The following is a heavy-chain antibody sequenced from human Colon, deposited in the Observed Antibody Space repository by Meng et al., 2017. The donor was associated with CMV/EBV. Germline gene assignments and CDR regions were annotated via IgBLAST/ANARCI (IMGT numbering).Heavy chain of an antibody. CDR3: AREDFTTSSYDF. Sequence: SCVASGFSFSTHWIHWVRQAPGKGLVWVSRINSDGSSLSYADFVKGRFTTSRDNAKNTVYLQMNNVTADDTALYYCAREDFTTSSYDFWGQGTLVTVSS. CDR1: GFSFSTHW. CDR2: INSDGSSL. J-gene: IGHJ4*02. D-gene: IGHD3/OR15-3a*01. V-gene: IGHV3-74*01.